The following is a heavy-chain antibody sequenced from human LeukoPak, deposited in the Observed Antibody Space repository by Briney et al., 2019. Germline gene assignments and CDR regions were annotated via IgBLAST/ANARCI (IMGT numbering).Heavy chain of an antibody. J-gene: IGHJ5*02. CDR2: IYHSGST. CDR1: GYSISSGYY. Sequence: SETLSLTCTVSGYSISSGYYWGWIRQPPGKGLEWIGSIYHSGSTYYNPSLKSRVTISVDTSKNQFSLKLSSATAADTAVYYCARTLSGSYPWGQGTLVTVSS. CDR3: ARTLSGSYP. D-gene: IGHD3-10*01. V-gene: IGHV4-38-2*02.